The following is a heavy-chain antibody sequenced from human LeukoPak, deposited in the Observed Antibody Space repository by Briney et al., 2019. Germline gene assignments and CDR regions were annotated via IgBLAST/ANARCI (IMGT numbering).Heavy chain of an antibody. CDR3: ARDWSGYSYGYFWFDP. CDR1: GYTFTSYY. Sequence: GASVKVSCKASGYTFTSYYMHWVRQAPGQGREWMGIINPSGGSTSYAQKFQGRVIMTTDTSTRTVYMELSSLRSEDPAVHYCARDWSGYSYGYFWFDPWGQGTLVTVSS. J-gene: IGHJ5*02. CDR2: INPSGGST. D-gene: IGHD5-18*01. V-gene: IGHV1-46*01.